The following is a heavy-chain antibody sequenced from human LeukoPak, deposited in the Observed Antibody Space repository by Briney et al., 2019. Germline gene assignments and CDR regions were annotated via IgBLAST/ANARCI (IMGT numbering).Heavy chain of an antibody. Sequence: GGSLRLSCSASGFTFSSYAMHWVRQAPGKGLEYVSAISSNGGSTYYADSVKGRFSISRDNSKNTLYLQMNSLRAEDTAVYYCAGGYGDSGLNWGQGTLVTVSS. J-gene: IGHJ4*02. CDR2: ISSNGGST. D-gene: IGHD4-17*01. CDR3: AGGYGDSGLN. CDR1: GFTFSSYA. V-gene: IGHV3-64*04.